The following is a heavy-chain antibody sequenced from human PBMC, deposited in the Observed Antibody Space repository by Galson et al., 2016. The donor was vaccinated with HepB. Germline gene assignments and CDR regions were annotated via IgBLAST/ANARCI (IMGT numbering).Heavy chain of an antibody. Sequence: SLRLSCAASGFTFSSYDLHWVRQAPGKGLEWVAVISYDGSNKYYADSVKGRFTISRDNSKNTLYLQMNSLRAEDTAVYYCTKGYLQWQNYYGLDVWGQGTTVTVS. CDR3: TKGYLQWQNYYGLDV. J-gene: IGHJ6*02. CDR1: GFTFSSYD. CDR2: ISYDGSNK. V-gene: IGHV3-30*18. D-gene: IGHD6-19*01.